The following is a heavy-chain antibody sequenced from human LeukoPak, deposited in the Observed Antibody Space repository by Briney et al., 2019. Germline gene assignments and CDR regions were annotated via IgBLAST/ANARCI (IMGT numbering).Heavy chain of an antibody. D-gene: IGHD3-16*01. J-gene: IGHJ4*02. CDR3: ARGGGGSTSANAPPDY. V-gene: IGHV4-39*01. CDR1: GGSISSSSYY. CDR2: IYYSGST. Sequence: SETLSLTCTVSGGSISSSSYYWGWIRQPPGKGLEWIGSIYYSGSTYYNPSHKSRVTIAVDTSKNQFSLQLNSVTPEDTAVYYCARGGGGSTSANAPPDYWGQGTLVTVSS.